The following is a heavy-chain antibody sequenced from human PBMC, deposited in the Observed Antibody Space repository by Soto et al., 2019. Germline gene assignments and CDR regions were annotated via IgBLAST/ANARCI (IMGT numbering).Heavy chain of an antibody. D-gene: IGHD6-19*01. CDR3: ARSIIAVAGNDAFDI. V-gene: IGHV5-51*01. Sequence: GELLKICCKRSGYSFTSYWLGWVRQMPGKGLEWMGIIYPGDSDTRYSPSFQGQVTISADKSISTAYLQWSSLKASDTAMYYCARSIIAVAGNDAFDIWGQGTMVTVSS. CDR1: GYSFTSYW. J-gene: IGHJ3*02. CDR2: IYPGDSDT.